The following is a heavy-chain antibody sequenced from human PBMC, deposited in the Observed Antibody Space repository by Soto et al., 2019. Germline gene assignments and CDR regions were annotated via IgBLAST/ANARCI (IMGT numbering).Heavy chain of an antibody. Sequence: EVQLVESGGGLVQPGESRRLSCAVSGFTFSSHWMSWVRQAPGQCLEWVATIKRDGSASYYVDSVKGRFTISRDNANDSLYLQMNRLRADDTAVYYCVRDQGKDILASAFDFWGHGTTVTVSS. D-gene: IGHD5-12*01. CDR1: GFTFSSHW. V-gene: IGHV3-7*01. CDR2: IKRDGSAS. CDR3: VRDQGKDILASAFDF. J-gene: IGHJ3*01.